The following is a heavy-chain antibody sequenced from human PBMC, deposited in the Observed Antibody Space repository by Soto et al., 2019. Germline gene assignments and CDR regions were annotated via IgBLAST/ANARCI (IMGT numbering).Heavy chain of an antibody. V-gene: IGHV3-49*03. Sequence: GGSLRLSCTPSGFTLGDYGMSWFRQAPGKGLEWVGFIRSKANGGETQYAASVQGRFTISRDESKNIAYLEINSLKTADTAVYYCARAGQLRAYWFDPWGQGTLVTVSS. J-gene: IGHJ5*02. CDR1: GFTLGDYG. CDR2: IRSKANGGET. CDR3: ARAGQLRAYWFDP. D-gene: IGHD6-6*01.